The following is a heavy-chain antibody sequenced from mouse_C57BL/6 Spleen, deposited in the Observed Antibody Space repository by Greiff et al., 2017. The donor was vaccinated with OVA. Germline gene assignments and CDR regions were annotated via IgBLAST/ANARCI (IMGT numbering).Heavy chain of an antibody. CDR3: ARTLYYYGSPWYFDY. D-gene: IGHD1-1*01. CDR1: GYTFTSYW. V-gene: IGHV1-72*01. Sequence: QVQLKQPGAELVKPGASVKLSCKASGYTFTSYWMHWVKQRPGRGLEWIGRIDPNSGGTKYNEKFKSKATLTVDKPSSTAYMQLSSLPAEDSAVYYCARTLYYYGSPWYFDYWGQGTTLTVSS. CDR2: IDPNSGGT. J-gene: IGHJ2*01.